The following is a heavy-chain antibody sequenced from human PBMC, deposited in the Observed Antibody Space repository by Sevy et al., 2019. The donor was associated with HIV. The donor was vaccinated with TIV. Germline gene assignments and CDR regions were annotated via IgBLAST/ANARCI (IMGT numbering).Heavy chain of an antibody. D-gene: IGHD6-19*01. CDR3: AKAQGSSGWYQNWFDP. Sequence: GGSLRLSCAASGFTFSSYSMHWVRQAPGKGLEWVAVISYDGSNKYYADSVKGRFTISRDNSKNTLYLQMNSLRAEDTAVYYCAKAQGSSGWYQNWFDPWGQGTLVTVSS. CDR1: GFTFSSYS. V-gene: IGHV3-30*18. J-gene: IGHJ5*02. CDR2: ISYDGSNK.